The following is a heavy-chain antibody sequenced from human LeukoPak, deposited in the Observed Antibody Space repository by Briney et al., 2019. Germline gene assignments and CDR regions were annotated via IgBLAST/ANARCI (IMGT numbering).Heavy chain of an antibody. CDR2: ISSSSSYT. Sequence: GGSLRLSCAASGFTFSSYGMHWVRQAPGKGLEWVSYISSSSSYTNYADSVKGRFTISRDNAKNSLYLQMNSLRAEDTAVYYCARTLGSGSPQYWGQGTLVTVSS. D-gene: IGHD3-10*01. V-gene: IGHV3-21*05. CDR3: ARTLGSGSPQY. CDR1: GFTFSSYG. J-gene: IGHJ4*02.